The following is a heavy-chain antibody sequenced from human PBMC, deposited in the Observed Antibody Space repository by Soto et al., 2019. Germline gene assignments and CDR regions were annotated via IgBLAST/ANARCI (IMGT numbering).Heavy chain of an antibody. CDR2: INTDGSIT. Sequence: VWSLRLSCAASGFTFSNYWMHWVRQAPGKGLVWVSRINTDGSITNYADSVKGRFTISRDNAKKTLYLQLNSLRVEDTAVYYCVRDIAGPMDVWGQGTTVTVSS. D-gene: IGHD3-16*02. CDR3: VRDIAGPMDV. CDR1: GFTFSNYW. J-gene: IGHJ6*02. V-gene: IGHV3-74*01.